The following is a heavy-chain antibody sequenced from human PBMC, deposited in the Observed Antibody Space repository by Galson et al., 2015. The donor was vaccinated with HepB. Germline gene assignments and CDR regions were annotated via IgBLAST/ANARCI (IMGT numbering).Heavy chain of an antibody. CDR1: GYTFMDYY. Sequence: SVKVSCKASGYTFMDYYLNWGRQAPGQGLEWMGIITPSGANTSYAQKFQGRLSMTSDTSTRTVYMELSSLRSEDTAVYYCTRDPVEQQDVSPTSYGMDVWGQGTTVIVS. J-gene: IGHJ6*02. V-gene: IGHV1-46*01. CDR2: ITPSGANT. CDR3: TRDPVEQQDVSPTSYGMDV. D-gene: IGHD6-13*01.